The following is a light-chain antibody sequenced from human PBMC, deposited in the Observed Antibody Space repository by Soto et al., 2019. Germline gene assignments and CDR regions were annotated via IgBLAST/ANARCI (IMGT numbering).Light chain of an antibody. CDR3: TSYTTSSTVL. CDR1: SSDVGGYDF. J-gene: IGLJ3*02. CDR2: EVR. Sequence: QSVLTQPASVSGSPGQSITISCTGTSSDVGGYDFVSWYQQYPGKAPKLMMYEVRNRPSGVSARFSGSKAGNTASLTISGLQAEDEADYYCTSYTTSSTVLFGGGTKLTVL. V-gene: IGLV2-14*01.